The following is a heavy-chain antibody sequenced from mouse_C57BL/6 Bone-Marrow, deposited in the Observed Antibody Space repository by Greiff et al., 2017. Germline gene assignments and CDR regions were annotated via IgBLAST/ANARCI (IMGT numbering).Heavy chain of an antibody. V-gene: IGHV14-4*01. J-gene: IGHJ3*01. Sequence: VQLKQSGAELVRPGASVKLSCTASGFNIKDDYMHWVKQRPEQGLEWIGWIDPENGDTEYASKFQGKATITADTSSNTAYLQLSSLTSEGTALYYCTTCLPTIVAWFAYWGQGTLVTVSA. CDR3: TTCLPTIVAWFAY. CDR1: GFNIKDDY. D-gene: IGHD2-12*01. CDR2: IDPENGDT.